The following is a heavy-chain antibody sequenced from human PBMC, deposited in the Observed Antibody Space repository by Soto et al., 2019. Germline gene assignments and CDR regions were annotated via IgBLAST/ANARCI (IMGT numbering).Heavy chain of an antibody. Sequence: QVQLQESGPGLVEPSQTLSLTCTVSGGSINTGDYYWSWIRQPPGKGLEWIGHIYYSGNTKYNPSLKRRVTISVDMSENQFSLKLTSVTAADTAVYFCARCGFTYGSHVWGQGTLVTVSP. CDR1: GGSINTGDYY. CDR3: ARCGFTYGSHV. V-gene: IGHV4-30-4*01. CDR2: IYYSGNT. D-gene: IGHD3-10*01. J-gene: IGHJ1*01.